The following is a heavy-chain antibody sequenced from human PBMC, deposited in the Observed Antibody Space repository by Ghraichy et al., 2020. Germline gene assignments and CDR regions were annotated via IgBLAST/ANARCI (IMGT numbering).Heavy chain of an antibody. CDR1: GFTFSSYN. Sequence: GGSLRLSCVGSGFTFSSYNMNWVRQSPGKGLEWVSYITSSSRSIFYADSVKGRFTISRDNAKNSLSLQMNSLRDEDTAVYYCARASRVVRFYYYDGMDVWGQGTPVTVSS. D-gene: IGHD4-23*01. CDR2: ITSSSRSI. V-gene: IGHV3-48*02. J-gene: IGHJ6*02. CDR3: ARASRVVRFYYYDGMDV.